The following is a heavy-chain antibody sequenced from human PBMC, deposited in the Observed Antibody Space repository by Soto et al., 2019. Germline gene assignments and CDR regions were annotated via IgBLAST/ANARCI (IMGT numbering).Heavy chain of an antibody. CDR3: ARTDIVATIVNAPGRVNWFDP. V-gene: IGHV1-69*01. CDR2: IIPIFGTA. D-gene: IGHD5-12*01. CDR1: VGTFSSYA. Sequence: QVQLVQSGAEVQKPVSSVQVSCKASVGTFSSYAISWVRQAPGQGLEWMGGIIPIFGTANYAQKFQGRCTITADEYTSTAYMELSSLRSEDTAVYYCARTDIVATIVNAPGRVNWFDPWGQGTLVTVSS. J-gene: IGHJ5*02.